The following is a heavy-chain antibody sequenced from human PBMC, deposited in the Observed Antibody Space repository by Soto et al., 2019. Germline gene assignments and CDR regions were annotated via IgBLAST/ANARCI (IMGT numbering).Heavy chain of an antibody. J-gene: IGHJ4*02. CDR2: ISYDGSNK. D-gene: IGHD4-17*01. V-gene: IGHV3-30*18. Sequence: QVQLVESGGGVVQPGRSLRLSCAASGFTFSSYGMHWVRQAPGKGLEWVAVISYDGSNKYYADSVKGRFTISRDNSKNTLYLQMNSLRAEDTAVYYCAKDAQTTVTSYFDYWGQGTLVTVSS. CDR1: GFTFSSYG. CDR3: AKDAQTTVTSYFDY.